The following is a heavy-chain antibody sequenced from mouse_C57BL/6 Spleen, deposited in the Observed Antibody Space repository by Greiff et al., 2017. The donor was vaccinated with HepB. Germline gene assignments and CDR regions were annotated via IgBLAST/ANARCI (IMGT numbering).Heavy chain of an antibody. V-gene: IGHV1-52*01. CDR1: GYTFTSYW. CDR3: ARQGLWYAMDY. J-gene: IGHJ4*01. Sequence: QVQLQQPGAELVRPGSSVKLSCKASGYTFTSYWMHWVKQRPIQGLEWIGNIDPSDSETHYNQKFKDKATLTVDKSSSTAYMQLSSLTSEDSAVYYCARQGLWYAMDYWGQGTSVTVSS. CDR2: IDPSDSET.